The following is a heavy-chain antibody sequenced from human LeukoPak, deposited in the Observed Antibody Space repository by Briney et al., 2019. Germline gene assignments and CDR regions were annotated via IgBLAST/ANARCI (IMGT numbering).Heavy chain of an antibody. Sequence: GASVKVSCKASGYTFTGYYMHCVRQAPGQGLEWMGWINPNSGDTNYAQKFEGRVTMTRDTSISTAYMELSRLRSDDTAVYYCARDTRRSYYDILTGYELAHYFDYWGQGTLVTVSS. CDR3: ARDTRRSYYDILTGYELAHYFDY. D-gene: IGHD3-9*01. V-gene: IGHV1-2*02. CDR1: GYTFTGYY. J-gene: IGHJ4*02. CDR2: INPNSGDT.